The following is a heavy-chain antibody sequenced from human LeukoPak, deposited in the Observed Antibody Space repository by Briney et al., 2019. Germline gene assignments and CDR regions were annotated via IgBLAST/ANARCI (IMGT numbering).Heavy chain of an antibody. V-gene: IGHV4-59*01. Sequence: SETLSLTCTVSGGSISSYYWSWIRQPPGKGLEWIGYIYYSGSTNYNPSLKSRVTISVDTSKNQFSLKLSSVTAADTAVYYCARSRQWLVKWLDYWGQGTLVTVSS. D-gene: IGHD6-19*01. CDR2: IYYSGST. CDR3: ARSRQWLVKWLDY. CDR1: GGSISSYY. J-gene: IGHJ4*02.